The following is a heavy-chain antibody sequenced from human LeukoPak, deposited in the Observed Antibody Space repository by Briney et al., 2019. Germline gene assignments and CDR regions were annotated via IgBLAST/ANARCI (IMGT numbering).Heavy chain of an antibody. V-gene: IGHV4-31*03. D-gene: IGHD3-3*01. CDR3: ARESRSITIFGVVSYYFDY. CDR1: GGSISSGGYY. Sequence: PSQTLSLTCTVSGGSISSGGYYWSWIRQHPGKGLKWIGYIYYSGSTYYNPSLKSRVTISVDTSKNQFSLKLSSVTAADTAVYYCARESRSITIFGVVSYYFDYWGQGTLVTVSS. J-gene: IGHJ4*02. CDR2: IYYSGST.